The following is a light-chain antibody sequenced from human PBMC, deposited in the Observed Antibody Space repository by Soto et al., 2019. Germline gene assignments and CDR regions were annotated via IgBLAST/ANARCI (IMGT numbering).Light chain of an antibody. CDR1: QRISNSY. CDR3: QQYGSSPRT. CDR2: GAS. J-gene: IGKJ1*01. Sequence: IVFTQSPCTLALSPGERAPLSCRASQRISNSYLAWYQQKPGQAPRLLIYGASSRATGIPERFSGSGSVTDFTLTISRLEPEDFAVYFCQQYGSSPRTFGQGTKVDIK. V-gene: IGKV3-20*01.